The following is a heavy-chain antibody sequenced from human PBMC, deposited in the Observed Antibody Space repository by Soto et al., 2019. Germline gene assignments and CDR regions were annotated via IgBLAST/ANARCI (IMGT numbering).Heavy chain of an antibody. CDR1: GYSFTSYW. V-gene: IGHV5-51*01. J-gene: IGHJ3*02. D-gene: IGHD6-19*01. CDR2: IYPGDSDT. CDR3: ARLAVAGKTYDAFDI. Sequence: PGESLKISCKGSGYSFTSYWIGWVRQMPGKGLEWMGIIYPGDSDTRYSPSFQGQVTISADKSISTAYLQWSSLKASDTAMYYCARLAVAGKTYDAFDIWGQGTMVTVSS.